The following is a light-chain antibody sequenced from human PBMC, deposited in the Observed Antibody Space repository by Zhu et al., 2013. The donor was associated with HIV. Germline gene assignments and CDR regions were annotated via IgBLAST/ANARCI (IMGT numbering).Light chain of an antibody. CDR3: ASWDDSLSGPIWV. Sequence: QSVLTQPPSASGTPGQRVTISCSGSKSNIGSYTLNWYQHLPGSAPKLLIHSNNQRPSGVPDRFSGSKSGTSASLAISGLRSEDEADYYCASWDDSLSGPIWVFGGGTKLTVL. CDR1: KSNIGSYT. J-gene: IGLJ3*02. CDR2: SNN. V-gene: IGLV1-44*01.